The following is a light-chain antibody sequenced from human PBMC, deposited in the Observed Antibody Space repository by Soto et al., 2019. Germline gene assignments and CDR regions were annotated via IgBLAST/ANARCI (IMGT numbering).Light chain of an antibody. CDR3: QQYGSSPWT. Sequence: EIVLTQSPGTLSLSPGERATLSCRASQSVSSSYLAWYQQKPGQAPRPLIYGASSRAIGIPDRFSGSGSGTDFTLTISRLEPEDFAVYYCQQYGSSPWTFGQGTNVEIK. CDR2: GAS. CDR1: QSVSSSY. V-gene: IGKV3-20*01. J-gene: IGKJ1*01.